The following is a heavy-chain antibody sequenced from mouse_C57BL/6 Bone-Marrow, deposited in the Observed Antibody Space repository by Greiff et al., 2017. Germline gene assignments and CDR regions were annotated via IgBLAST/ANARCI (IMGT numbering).Heavy chain of an antibody. Sequence: VQLVESGAELARPGASVKMSCKASGYTFTSYTMHWVKQRPGQGLEWIGYINPSSGYTKYNQKFKDKATLTADKSSSTAYMQLSSLTSEDSAVYYCARYYGYDPSWFAYWGQGTLVTVSA. D-gene: IGHD2-2*01. V-gene: IGHV1-4*01. CDR2: INPSSGYT. J-gene: IGHJ3*01. CDR1: GYTFTSYT. CDR3: ARYYGYDPSWFAY.